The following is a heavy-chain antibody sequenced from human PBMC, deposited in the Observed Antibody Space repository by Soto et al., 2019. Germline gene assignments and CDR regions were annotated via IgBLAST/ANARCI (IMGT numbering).Heavy chain of an antibody. CDR3: ARLDCTCGSCSPGWFDP. V-gene: IGHV4-30-2*01. D-gene: IGHD2-15*01. CDR2: IYHSGIT. CDR1: GGSITSDHYS. J-gene: IGHJ5*02. Sequence: SETLSLTCAVSGGSITSDHYSWTWIRQTPGKGLEWFGYIYHSGITYYNPSFESRVTMSVDRSKNQFSLRVSSVTAADTAVYYCARLDCTCGSCSPGWFDPWGQGTLVTVSS.